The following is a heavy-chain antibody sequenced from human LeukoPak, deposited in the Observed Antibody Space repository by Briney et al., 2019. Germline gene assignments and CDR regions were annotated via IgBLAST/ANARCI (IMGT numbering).Heavy chain of an antibody. CDR1: GGSISSYY. D-gene: IGHD6-13*01. V-gene: IGHV4-59*01. J-gene: IGHJ4*02. Sequence: SETLSLTCTVSGGSISSYYWSWIRQPPGKGLEWIAYISYSGSTNHNPSLKSRVIISIDTSKNQFSLKLSSVTAADTAVYYCARGGGSSWYYFDYWGQGNLVTVSS. CDR2: ISYSGST. CDR3: ARGGGSSWYYFDY.